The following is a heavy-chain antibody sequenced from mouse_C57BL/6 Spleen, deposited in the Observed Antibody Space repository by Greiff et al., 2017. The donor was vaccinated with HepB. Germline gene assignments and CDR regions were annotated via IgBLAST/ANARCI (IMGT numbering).Heavy chain of an antibody. CDR2: INPNNGGT. CDR1: GYTFTDYN. D-gene: IGHD2-3*01. CDR3: ARGRDGYPTNYFDY. J-gene: IGHJ2*01. V-gene: IGHV1-22*01. Sequence: EVQLQESGPELVKPGASVKMSCKAPGYTFTDYNMHWVKQSHGKSLEWIGYINPNNGGTSYNQKFKGKATLTVNKSSSTAYMELRSLTSEDSAVYYCARGRDGYPTNYFDYWGQGTTLTVSS.